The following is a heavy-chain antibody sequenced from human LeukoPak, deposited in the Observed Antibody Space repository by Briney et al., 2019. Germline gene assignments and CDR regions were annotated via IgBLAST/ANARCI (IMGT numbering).Heavy chain of an antibody. CDR2: IRYDGSNI. J-gene: IGHJ3*02. CDR3: ARVTSSGFYDAFDI. CDR1: GFTFISYA. D-gene: IGHD6-19*01. Sequence: PGGSLRLSCAASGFTFISYAMHWVRQAPGKGLEWVAYIRYDGSNIYYADSVKGRFTISRDNSKNTLYLQMNSLRAEDTAVYYCARVTSSGFYDAFDIWGQGTMVTVSS. V-gene: IGHV3-30*02.